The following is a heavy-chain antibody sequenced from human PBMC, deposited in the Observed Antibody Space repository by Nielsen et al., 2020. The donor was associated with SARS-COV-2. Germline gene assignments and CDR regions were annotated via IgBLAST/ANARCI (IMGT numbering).Heavy chain of an antibody. CDR3: ARVGSSSWYFDY. CDR1: GFTFDDYA. V-gene: IGHV3-9*01. J-gene: IGHJ4*02. D-gene: IGHD6-13*01. CDR2: ISWNSGSI. Sequence: SLKISCAASGFTFDDYAMHWVRQAPGKDLEWVSGISWNSGSIGYADSVKGRFTISRDNAKNSLYLQMNSLRAEDTAVYYCARVGSSSWYFDYWGQGTLVTVSS.